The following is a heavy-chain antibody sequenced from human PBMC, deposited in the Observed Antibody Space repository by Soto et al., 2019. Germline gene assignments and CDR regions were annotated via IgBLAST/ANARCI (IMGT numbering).Heavy chain of an antibody. CDR2: ISYDGRNK. CDR1: GFTFSSYA. V-gene: IGHV3-30*18. Sequence: QVQLVESGGGGVQPGRSLRLSCAASGFTFSSYAMHWVRQAPGKGLEWVAVISYDGRNKYYADSVKGRFTISRDNSKNTLYLQMSSLRAEDTAVYYCVKDGSSGLPYYYGMDVWGQGTTVTVSS. J-gene: IGHJ6*02. CDR3: VKDGSSGLPYYYGMDV. D-gene: IGHD6-19*01.